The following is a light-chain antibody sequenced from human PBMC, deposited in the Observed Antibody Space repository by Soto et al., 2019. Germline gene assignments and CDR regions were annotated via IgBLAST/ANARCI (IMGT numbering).Light chain of an antibody. CDR2: DAS. V-gene: IGKV3-20*01. J-gene: IGKJ2*01. Sequence: EIVLTQSPGTLSLSPGERATLSCRASQSVSSSYLAWYQQKPGQAPRLLIYDASSRATGIPDRFSGSGSGTDFTLTISSLEPADFAVYFCQQDGSPPYTFGQGTKLEIK. CDR1: QSVSSSY. CDR3: QQDGSPPYT.